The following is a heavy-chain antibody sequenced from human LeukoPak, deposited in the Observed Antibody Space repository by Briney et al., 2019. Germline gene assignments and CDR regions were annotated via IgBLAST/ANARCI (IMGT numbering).Heavy chain of an antibody. CDR1: GFTFSSYA. J-gene: IGHJ3*02. D-gene: IGHD4-17*01. CDR2: ISTSGGST. Sequence: WGSLRLSCAASGFTFSSYAMSWVRQAPGRGLEWVSGISTSGGSTYYADSVKGRFTISRDNSKNTLYLQMDSVRGEDTAIYYCAKDPPTVVANAFHIWGQGTMVTVSS. CDR3: AKDPPTVVANAFHI. V-gene: IGHV3-23*01.